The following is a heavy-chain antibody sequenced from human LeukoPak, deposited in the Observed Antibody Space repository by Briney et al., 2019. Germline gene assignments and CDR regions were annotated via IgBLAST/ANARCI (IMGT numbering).Heavy chain of an antibody. J-gene: IGHJ6*03. CDR1: GGTFSSYA. CDR3: ARETKGLTMVRGVRMYYYYMDV. V-gene: IGHV1-69*13. CDR2: IIPIFGTA. Sequence: SVKVSCKASGGTFSSYAISWVRQAPGQGLEWMGGIIPIFGTANYAQKFQGRVTITADESTSTAYMELSSLRSEDTAMYCCARETKGLTMVRGVRMYYYYMDVWGKGTTVTISS. D-gene: IGHD3-10*01.